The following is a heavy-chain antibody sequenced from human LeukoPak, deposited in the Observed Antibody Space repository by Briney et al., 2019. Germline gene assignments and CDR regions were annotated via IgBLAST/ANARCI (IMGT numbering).Heavy chain of an antibody. V-gene: IGHV5-51*01. CDR2: IYPGDSDT. D-gene: IGHD6-19*01. CDR1: GYSFTSYW. J-gene: IGHJ4*02. Sequence: GESLKLSCKGSGYSFTSYWIAWVRQMPGKGLEWMGLIYPGDSDTKYSPSFRGQVTISADKSISTAYLQWSSLKASDTAIYYCARRWYNSGWYYFDYWGQGTLVTVSS. CDR3: ARRWYNSGWYYFDY.